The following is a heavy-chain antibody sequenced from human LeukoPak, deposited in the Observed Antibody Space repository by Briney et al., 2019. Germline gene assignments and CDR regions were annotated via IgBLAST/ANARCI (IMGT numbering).Heavy chain of an antibody. V-gene: IGHV1-18*01. Sequence: ASVKVSCKASGYTFTSYGNSWVRQAPGQGLEWMGWISAYNGNTNYAQKLQGRVTMTTDTSTSTAYMELRSLRSDDTAVYYCARAPLTIFGVVIAVFDYWGQGTLVTVSS. J-gene: IGHJ4*02. CDR1: GYTFTSYG. CDR3: ARAPLTIFGVVIAVFDY. CDR2: ISAYNGNT. D-gene: IGHD3-3*01.